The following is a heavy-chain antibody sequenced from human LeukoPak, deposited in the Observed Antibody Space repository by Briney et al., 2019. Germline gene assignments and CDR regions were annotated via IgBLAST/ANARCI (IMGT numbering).Heavy chain of an antibody. J-gene: IGHJ4*02. D-gene: IGHD3-10*01. CDR1: GGTFSSYA. CDR3: ARDSESARIPFDY. V-gene: IGHV1-69*01. CDR2: IIPIFGTA. Sequence: ASVKVSCKASGGTFSSYAISWVRQAPGQGLEWMGGIIPIFGTANYAQKFQGRVTITADESTSTAYMELSSLRSEDTAAYYCARDSESARIPFDYWGQGTLVTVSS.